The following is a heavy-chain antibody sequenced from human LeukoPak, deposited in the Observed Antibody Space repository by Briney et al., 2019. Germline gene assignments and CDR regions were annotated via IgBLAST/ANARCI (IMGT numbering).Heavy chain of an antibody. CDR1: DDSFSSHY. D-gene: IGHD4-17*01. CDR2: ISYIGST. Sequence: PSETLPLTCAVSDDSFSSHYWTWIRQPPGKGLEWIGYISYIGSTNYNPSLKSRVTISIDTSRSQFSLRLSSVTAADTAVYYCARDLVTVTKGFDIWGQGTMVSVSS. V-gene: IGHV4-59*11. CDR3: ARDLVTVTKGFDI. J-gene: IGHJ3*02.